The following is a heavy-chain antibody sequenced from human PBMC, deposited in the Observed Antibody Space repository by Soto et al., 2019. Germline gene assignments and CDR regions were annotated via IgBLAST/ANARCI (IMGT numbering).Heavy chain of an antibody. J-gene: IGHJ4*02. D-gene: IGHD1-1*01. CDR1: GGSISSYY. CDR3: ARRYGYSFDY. CDR2: IYYSGST. V-gene: IGHV4-59*08. Sequence: QVQLQESGPGLVKPSETLSLTCTVSGGSISSYYWSWIRQPPGKGLEWIGYIYYSGSTNYNPSLKSRVTISVDTSKNQFSLKLSSVTVADTAVYYCARRYGYSFDYWGLGTLVTVSS.